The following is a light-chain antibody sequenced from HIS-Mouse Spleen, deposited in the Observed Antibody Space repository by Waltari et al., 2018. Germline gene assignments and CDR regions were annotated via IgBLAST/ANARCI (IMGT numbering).Light chain of an antibody. CDR3: YSTDSSGNHRV. Sequence: SYELTQPPSVSAAAAQPASITCSGDALPKKYPCWYQQKSGQAPVLVIYEDSKRPSGIPERFSGSSSGTMATLTISGAQVEDEADYYCYSTDSSGNHRVFGGGTKLTVL. CDR1: ALPKKY. J-gene: IGLJ2*01. V-gene: IGLV3-10*01. CDR2: EDS.